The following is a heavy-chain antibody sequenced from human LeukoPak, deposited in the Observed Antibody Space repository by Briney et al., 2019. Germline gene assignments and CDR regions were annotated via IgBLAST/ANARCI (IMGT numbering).Heavy chain of an antibody. CDR2: INHSGST. CDR1: GGSFSGYY. D-gene: IGHD3-10*01. Sequence: PSETLSLTCAVYGGSFSGYYWSWIRQPPGKGLEWIGEINHSGSTNYNPSLKSRVTISVDTSKNQFSLKLSSVTAADTAVYYCARDYYGSGSFGSHYYYYMDVWGKGTTVTISS. V-gene: IGHV4-34*01. CDR3: ARDYYGSGSFGSHYYYYMDV. J-gene: IGHJ6*03.